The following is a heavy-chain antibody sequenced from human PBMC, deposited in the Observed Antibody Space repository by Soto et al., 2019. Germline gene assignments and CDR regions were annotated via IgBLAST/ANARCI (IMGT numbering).Heavy chain of an antibody. CDR3: ATGEGTFDY. CDR2: IWGDASKT. Sequence: QVQLVESGGGVVQPGTSLRLSCVASGFTFDSHGMHWVRQAPGKGLERVAIIWGDASKTYYADSAKGRFTISRDNSKNTAYLELNSVRADDTAVYYCATGEGTFDYWGQGALVTVSS. CDR1: GFTFDSHG. J-gene: IGHJ4*02. V-gene: IGHV3-33*01.